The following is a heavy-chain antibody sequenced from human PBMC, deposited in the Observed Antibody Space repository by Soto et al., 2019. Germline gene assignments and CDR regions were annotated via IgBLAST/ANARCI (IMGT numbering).Heavy chain of an antibody. Sequence: QVQLVESGGGVVQPGRSLSLSCAASGFTFSSYGMHWVRQAPGKGLEWVALVSYDGSNKNYAASVKGRFAISRDNSKNTLYLQMNMLRTEDAAVYYCAKDLGYCSGGSCYSEGYFDSWGQGALVTVSS. CDR3: AKDLGYCSGGSCYSEGYFDS. D-gene: IGHD2-15*01. J-gene: IGHJ4*02. V-gene: IGHV3-30*18. CDR2: VSYDGSNK. CDR1: GFTFSSYG.